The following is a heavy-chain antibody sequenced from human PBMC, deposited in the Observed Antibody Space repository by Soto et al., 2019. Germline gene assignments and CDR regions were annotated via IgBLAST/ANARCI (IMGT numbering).Heavy chain of an antibody. CDR3: ARVFDYPGIFDQ. CDR1: GGSISSPGYS. V-gene: IGHV4-30-2*01. Sequence: PSETLSLTCAVSGGSISSPGYSWTWIRQPQGKGLEWIGYVYRGERPYYTPSLQSRVTISVDRSKSNFSLKLTSVTAADTAVYYCARVFDYPGIFDQWGQG. CDR2: VYRGERP. J-gene: IGHJ4*02. D-gene: IGHD3-16*01.